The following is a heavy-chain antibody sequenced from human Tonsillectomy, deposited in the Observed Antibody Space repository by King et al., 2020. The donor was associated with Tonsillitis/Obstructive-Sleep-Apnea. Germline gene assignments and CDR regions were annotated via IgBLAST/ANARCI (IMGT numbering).Heavy chain of an antibody. CDR1: GGSISSGDHY. Sequence: QLQESGPGLVKPSQTLFLTCTVSGGSISSGDHYWGWIRQPPGKGLEWIGTISHSGSTYYNSSLKSRVTISVDTSKNQFSLQLNSVTAADTAVYHCAKARGVAGRWYFHHWGQGSLVTVSS. V-gene: IGHV4-39*07. J-gene: IGHJ1*01. CDR3: AKARGVAGRWYFHH. D-gene: IGHD6-19*01. CDR2: ISHSGST.